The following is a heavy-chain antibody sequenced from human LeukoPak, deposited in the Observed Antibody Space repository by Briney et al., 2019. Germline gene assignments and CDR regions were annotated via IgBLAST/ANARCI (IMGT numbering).Heavy chain of an antibody. CDR3: AREGRKLLRPSDAFDI. J-gene: IGHJ3*02. CDR2: MNPNSGNT. V-gene: IGHV1-8*01. D-gene: IGHD3-10*01. Sequence: ASVKVSCKASGYTFTSYDINWVRQATGQGLEWMGWMNPNSGNTGYAQKFQGRVTMTRNTSISTAYMELSSLRSEDTAVYYCAREGRKLLRPSDAFDIWGQGTMVTVSS. CDR1: GYTFTSYD.